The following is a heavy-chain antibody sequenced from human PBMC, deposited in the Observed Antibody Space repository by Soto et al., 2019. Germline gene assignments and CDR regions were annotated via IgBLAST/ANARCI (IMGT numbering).Heavy chain of an antibody. CDR2: IYWDDDK. D-gene: IGHD3-10*01. Sequence: QITLKESGPPLVKPTQTLTLACDFSGFSLSTNGVGVGWIRQPPGKALEWLALIYWDDDKRYSPSLKDRLSITKDTSKNQVVLTMTNLDPVETATYYCAHSFQLRIFDFWGPGTLVTVSS. CDR3: AHSFQLRIFDF. J-gene: IGHJ4*02. V-gene: IGHV2-5*02. CDR1: GFSLSTNGVG.